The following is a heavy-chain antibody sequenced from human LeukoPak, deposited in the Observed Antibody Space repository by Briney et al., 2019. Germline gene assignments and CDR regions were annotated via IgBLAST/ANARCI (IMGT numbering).Heavy chain of an antibody. CDR3: ARDGNDGDYSY. J-gene: IGHJ4*02. CDR2: ISGSGTYI. D-gene: IGHD4-17*01. V-gene: IGHV3-21*01. CDR1: GFTFSSYS. Sequence: GGSLRLSCAASGFTFSSYSMNWVRQAPGKGLEWVSSISGSGTYIYYADSLKGRFTISRDNAKSSLYLQMNSLRTEDTAVYYCARDGNDGDYSYWGQGTLVTVSS.